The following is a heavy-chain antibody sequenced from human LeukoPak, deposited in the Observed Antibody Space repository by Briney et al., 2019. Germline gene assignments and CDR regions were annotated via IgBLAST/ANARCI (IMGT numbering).Heavy chain of an antibody. D-gene: IGHD1-1*01. CDR2: ISSSGSTI. J-gene: IGHJ4*02. V-gene: IGHV3-11*01. Sequence: GGSLRLSCAASGFTFSDFYMSWIRQAPGKGLEWVSYISSSGSTIYYADSVKGRFTISRDNAKNSLYLQMNSLRAEDTAVYYCARVGTMNPERRSLYYFDYWGQGTLVTVSS. CDR3: ARVGTMNPERRSLYYFDY. CDR1: GFTFSDFY.